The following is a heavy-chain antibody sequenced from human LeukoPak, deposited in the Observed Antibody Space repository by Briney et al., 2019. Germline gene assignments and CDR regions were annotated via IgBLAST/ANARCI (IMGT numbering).Heavy chain of an antibody. CDR1: GGSLSSSSYY. V-gene: IGHV4-39*01. Sequence: PSETLSLTCTVSGGSLSSSSYYWGWVRQPPGKGLEWIVNIYYSGSTYYYPSLKSRLTISLDTSQRQFSLRLSSMTAADTALYYCTRGSYDVLTGYSTLGEYWGQGTLVTVSS. CDR3: TRGSYDVLTGYSTLGEY. CDR2: IYYSGST. J-gene: IGHJ4*02. D-gene: IGHD3-9*01.